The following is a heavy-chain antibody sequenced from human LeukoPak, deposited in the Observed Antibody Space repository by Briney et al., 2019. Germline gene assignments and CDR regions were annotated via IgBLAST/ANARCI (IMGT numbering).Heavy chain of an antibody. CDR1: GYTFTSYY. CDR3: ARVHGWTNWFVP. CDR2: INPSGVST. Sequence: ASLNFSCKASGYTFTSYYMHWVRQAPGQRLKWMRIINPSGVSTSYAHKLQGRVTMTRDMSTSTVYMELSSLRSEDTAVYYCARVHGWTNWFVPWGQGTLVTVTS. V-gene: IGHV1-46*01. D-gene: IGHD2-15*01. J-gene: IGHJ5*02.